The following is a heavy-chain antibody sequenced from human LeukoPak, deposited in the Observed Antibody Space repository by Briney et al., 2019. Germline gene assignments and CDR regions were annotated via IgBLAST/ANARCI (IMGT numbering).Heavy chain of an antibody. J-gene: IGHJ3*02. CDR3: ARGSGPLWFGELYAFDI. V-gene: IGHV1-18*01. D-gene: IGHD3-10*01. Sequence: ASVKVSCKASGYTFTSYGISWVRQAPGQGLEWMGWISAYNGNTNYAQKLQGRLTMTTDTSTRTAYMELRSLRSDDTGVYYCARGSGPLWFGELYAFDIWGQGTMVTVSS. CDR1: GYTFTSYG. CDR2: ISAYNGNT.